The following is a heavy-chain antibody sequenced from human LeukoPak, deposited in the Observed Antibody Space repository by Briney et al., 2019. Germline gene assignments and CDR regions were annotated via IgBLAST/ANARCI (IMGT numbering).Heavy chain of an antibody. J-gene: IGHJ4*02. CDR1: GFTFSSYG. Sequence: GRSLRLSCAASGFTFSSYGMHWVRQAPGKGLEWVAVISYDGSNKYYADSVKGRFTISRDNSKNTLYLQMNSLRAEDTAVYYCAKDSPTFGDLPVNWGRGTLVTVSS. D-gene: IGHD3-10*01. CDR2: ISYDGSNK. V-gene: IGHV3-30*18. CDR3: AKDSPTFGDLPVN.